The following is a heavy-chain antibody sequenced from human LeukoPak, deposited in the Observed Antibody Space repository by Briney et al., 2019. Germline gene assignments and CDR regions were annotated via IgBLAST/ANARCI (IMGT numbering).Heavy chain of an antibody. J-gene: IGHJ3*02. D-gene: IGHD3-10*01. CDR3: ARGGLLWFGELLYHDDAFDI. CDR2: ISWNSGSI. Sequence: GGSLRLSCAASGFTFDDYAMHWVRQAPGKGLEWVSGISWNSGSIGYADSVKGRFTISRDNAKNSLYLQMNSLRAEDTAVYYCARGGLLWFGELLYHDDAFDIWGQGTMVTVSS. V-gene: IGHV3-9*01. CDR1: GFTFDDYA.